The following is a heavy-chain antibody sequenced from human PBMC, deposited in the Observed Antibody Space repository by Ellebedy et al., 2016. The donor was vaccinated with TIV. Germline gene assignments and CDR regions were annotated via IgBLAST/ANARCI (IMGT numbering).Heavy chain of an antibody. CDR1: GYTFTGYY. CDR2: INPNSGCT. Sequence: ASVKVSCKASGYTFTGYYMHWVRQAPGQGLEWMGWINPNSGCTNYAQKFQGRVTMTRDTSISTAYMELRRLRSDDTAVYYCARSPSPHIPDFDYWGQGTLVTVSS. V-gene: IGHV1-2*02. J-gene: IGHJ4*02. D-gene: IGHD2-21*01. CDR3: ARSPSPHIPDFDY.